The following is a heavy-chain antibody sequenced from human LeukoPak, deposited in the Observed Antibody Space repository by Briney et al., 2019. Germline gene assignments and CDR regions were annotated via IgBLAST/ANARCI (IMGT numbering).Heavy chain of an antibody. CDR3: AREVAVSDTSPHYFDH. CDR1: GDFISSGHYY. J-gene: IGHJ4*02. Sequence: SQTLSLTCTVSGDFISSGHYYWNWIRQPAGKGLERIGRYYISGSNNYNPSLKSRVTMSVDTSKNQFSLKVTSVTAADTAVYYCAREVAVSDTSPHYFDHWGQGTLVTVSS. V-gene: IGHV4-61*02. CDR2: YYISGSN. D-gene: IGHD6-19*01.